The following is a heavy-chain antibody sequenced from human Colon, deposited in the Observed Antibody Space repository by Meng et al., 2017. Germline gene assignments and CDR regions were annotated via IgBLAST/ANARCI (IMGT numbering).Heavy chain of an antibody. Sequence: SDTLSLTSSVPCGSMSGYFWSWIRLPAGEGLEWIGRIYPSGSTNYNPSFSSRVSMSVDTFKNQFSLKLTSVTAADTAVYYCARDAYGDTYEFDYWGQGTLVTVSS. J-gene: IGHJ4*02. CDR3: ARDAYGDTYEFDY. CDR2: IYPSGST. CDR1: CGSMSGYF. V-gene: IGHV4-4*07. D-gene: IGHD4-17*01.